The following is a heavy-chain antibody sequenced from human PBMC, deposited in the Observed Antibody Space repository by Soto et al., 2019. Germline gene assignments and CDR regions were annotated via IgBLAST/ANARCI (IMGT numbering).Heavy chain of an antibody. CDR3: ARDKTFGGTIGSAFDS. Sequence: QVLVVESGGGVVQPGTSLRLSCAASGFTFNNYGMHWVRQAPGKGLEWVAVIWYDASHKYYADSVKGRFTISRDNSKNTLYLQMSSLRGEDTAVYYCARDKTFGGTIGSAFDSWGQGTLVTVSS. CDR2: IWYDASHK. V-gene: IGHV3-33*01. CDR1: GFTFNNYG. J-gene: IGHJ4*02. D-gene: IGHD3-16*01.